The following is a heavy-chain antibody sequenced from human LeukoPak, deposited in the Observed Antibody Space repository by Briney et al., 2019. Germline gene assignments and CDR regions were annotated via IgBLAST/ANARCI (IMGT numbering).Heavy chain of an antibody. CDR2: ISAYNGNT. D-gene: IGHD2-2*01. Sequence: ASVKVSCKASGYTFTSYGISWVRQAPGQGLEWMGWISAYNGNTNYAQKLQGRVTMTTDTSTSTAYMELRSLRSDDTAVYYCSNKVYCSTTSCHPAGYWGLGSLVTVSS. CDR1: GYTFTSYG. V-gene: IGHV1-18*01. J-gene: IGHJ4*02. CDR3: SNKVYCSTTSCHPAGY.